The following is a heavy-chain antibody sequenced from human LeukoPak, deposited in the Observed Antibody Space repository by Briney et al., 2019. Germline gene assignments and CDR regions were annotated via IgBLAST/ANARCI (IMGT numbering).Heavy chain of an antibody. CDR1: GFTFSNYA. CDR3: ATHMTTVTTAYDY. J-gene: IGHJ4*02. V-gene: IGHV3-23*01. D-gene: IGHD4-17*01. Sequence: GRSLRLSCAASGFTFSNYAMSWVRQAPGKGLEWVSAISGSGGSTYYADSVKGRFTISRDNSKNTLYLQMNSLRAEDTAVYYCATHMTTVTTAYDYWGQGTLVTVSS. CDR2: ISGSGGST.